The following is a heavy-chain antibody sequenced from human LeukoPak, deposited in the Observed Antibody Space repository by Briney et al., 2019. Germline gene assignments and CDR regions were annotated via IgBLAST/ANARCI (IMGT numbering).Heavy chain of an antibody. CDR1: GYTFTSYG. V-gene: IGHV1-18*01. J-gene: IGHJ4*02. D-gene: IGHD1-26*01. Sequence: GASVKVSCKASGYTFTSYGISWVRQAPGQGLEWMGWISAYNGNTNYAQKLQGRVTMTTDTSTSTAYMELRSLRSDDTVVYYCARGRGPTIVGATLFDYWGQGTLVTVSS. CDR2: ISAYNGNT. CDR3: ARGRGPTIVGATLFDY.